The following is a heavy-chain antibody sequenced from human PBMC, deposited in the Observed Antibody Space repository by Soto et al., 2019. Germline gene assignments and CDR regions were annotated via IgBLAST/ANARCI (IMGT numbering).Heavy chain of an antibody. D-gene: IGHD1-7*01. CDR1: GDSVSSNSAA. Sequence: SQTLSLTCAISGDSVSSNSAAWNWIRLSPSRGLEWLARTYYRSRWYNDYAVSVRSRITVNPDTSKNQFSLQLTSVTPEDTAVYYCAGTSSHQWYYLDVWGKGTTVTVSS. J-gene: IGHJ6*03. CDR3: AGTSSHQWYYLDV. CDR2: TYYRSRWYN. V-gene: IGHV6-1*01.